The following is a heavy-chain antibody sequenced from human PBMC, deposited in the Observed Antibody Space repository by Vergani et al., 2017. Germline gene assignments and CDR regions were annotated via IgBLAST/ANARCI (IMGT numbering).Heavy chain of an antibody. V-gene: IGHV3-9*01. Sequence: EVQLVESGGGLVQPGRSLRLSCAASGFTFDDYAMHWVRQAPGKGLEWVSGISWNSGSIGYADSVKGRFTISRDNAKNSLYLQMNSLRAEDTALYYCAKDRLVDYWGQGTLVTVSS. CDR3: AKDRLVDY. CDR2: ISWNSGSI. CDR1: GFTFDDYA. J-gene: IGHJ4*02.